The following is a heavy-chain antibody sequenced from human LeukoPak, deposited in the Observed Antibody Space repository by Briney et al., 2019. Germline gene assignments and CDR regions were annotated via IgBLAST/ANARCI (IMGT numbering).Heavy chain of an antibody. CDR2: YSGST. CDR3: ARGPSPRYTSSWFNDY. Sequence: YSGSTNYTPSLKSRVTISVDTSKHQFSLKLSSVTAADTAVYYCARGPSPRYTSSWFNDYWGQGTLVTVSS. D-gene: IGHD6-13*01. V-gene: IGHV4-59*09. J-gene: IGHJ4*02.